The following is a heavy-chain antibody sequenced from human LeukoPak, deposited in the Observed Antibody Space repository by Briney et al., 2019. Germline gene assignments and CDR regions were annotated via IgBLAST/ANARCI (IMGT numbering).Heavy chain of an antibody. Sequence: GRSLRLSCAASGFNFDDSAIHWVRQAPGKGLEWVSAMNWISDFKAYADSVKGRFTISRENDKNSVHLQMNSLRPEDMAVYYCAKGPTETWYFDLWGRGTLVTVSS. CDR1: GFNFDDSA. CDR3: AKGPTETWYFDL. CDR2: MNWISDFK. V-gene: IGHV3-9*03. J-gene: IGHJ2*01.